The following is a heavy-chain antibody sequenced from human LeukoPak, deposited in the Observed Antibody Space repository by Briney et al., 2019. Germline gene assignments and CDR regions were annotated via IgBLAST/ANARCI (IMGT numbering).Heavy chain of an antibody. J-gene: IGHJ4*02. CDR3: ARDKIVGATYFDY. CDR1: GFTFTDYW. V-gene: IGHV3-7*01. Sequence: GGSLGLSCVGTGFTFTDYWMSWVRQAPGKGPEWVANIQQDGGERYYVDSVKGRFTISRDNAKKLLYLQMDSLRAEDTATYHCARDKIVGATYFDYWGQGILVTVSS. CDR2: IQQDGGER. D-gene: IGHD1-26*01.